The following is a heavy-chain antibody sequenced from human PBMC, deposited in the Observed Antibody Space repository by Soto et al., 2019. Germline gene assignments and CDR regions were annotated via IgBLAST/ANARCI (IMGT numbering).Heavy chain of an antibody. Sequence: EVQLVESGGGLVQPGGSLRLSCAASGFTFSGYNMNWVRQAPGKGLEWVSYISSSSGTIYYADSVKGRFTISRDNAKNSLYRQRNSLRAEDTAVYYCAKPRGYYDSSGYPTPDYWGQGTLVTVSS. CDR3: AKPRGYYDSSGYPTPDY. CDR1: GFTFSGYN. J-gene: IGHJ4*02. CDR2: ISSSSGTI. V-gene: IGHV3-48*01. D-gene: IGHD3-22*01.